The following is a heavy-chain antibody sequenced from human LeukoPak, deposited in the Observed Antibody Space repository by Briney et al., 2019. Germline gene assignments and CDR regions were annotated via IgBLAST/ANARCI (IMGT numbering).Heavy chain of an antibody. J-gene: IGHJ5*02. V-gene: IGHV4-39*01. D-gene: IGHD3-3*01. CDR3: ARQGRITIFGVGFDP. Sequence: KPSETLSLTCTVAGGSISSSRYYWGWIRQPPRKGLEWIGSIYYSGSTYYNPSLKGRVTISVDTSKNQFSLKLSSVTAADTAVYYCARQGRITIFGVGFDPWGQGTLVTVSS. CDR2: IYYSGST. CDR1: GGSISSSRYY.